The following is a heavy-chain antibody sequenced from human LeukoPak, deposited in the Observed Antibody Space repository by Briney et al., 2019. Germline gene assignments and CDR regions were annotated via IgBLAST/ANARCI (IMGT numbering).Heavy chain of an antibody. V-gene: IGHV4-34*01. D-gene: IGHD2-2*01. CDR2: INHSGST. Sequence: SETLSLTCAVYGVSFSGYYWSWIRQPPGKGLEWIGEINHSGSTNYNPSLKSRVTISVDTSKNQFSLKLSSVTAADTAVYYCATHIVVVPAAKASWFDPWGQGTLVTVSS. J-gene: IGHJ5*02. CDR1: GVSFSGYY. CDR3: ATHIVVVPAAKASWFDP.